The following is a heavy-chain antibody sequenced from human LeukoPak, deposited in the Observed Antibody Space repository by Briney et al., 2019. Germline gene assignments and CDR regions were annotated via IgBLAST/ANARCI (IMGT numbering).Heavy chain of an antibody. V-gene: IGHV1-8*01. CDR2: MNPNSGNT. CDR1: GYTFTSYD. CDR3: ARARSYYYDSSGYYPAFDY. Sequence: ASVKVSCKASGYTFTSYDINWVRQATGQGLEWMGWMNPNSGNTGYAQKFQGRVTMTRNTSISTAYMELSSLRSEDTAVYYCARARSYYYDSSGYYPAFDYWGQGTLVTVSS. D-gene: IGHD3-22*01. J-gene: IGHJ4*02.